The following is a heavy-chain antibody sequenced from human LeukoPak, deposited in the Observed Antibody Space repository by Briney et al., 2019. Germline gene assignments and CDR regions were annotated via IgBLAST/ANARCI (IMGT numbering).Heavy chain of an antibody. V-gene: IGHV1-8*01. CDR1: GYTFTSYD. Sequence: ASVKVSCKASGYTFTSYDINWVRQATGQGLEWMGWMNPNSGNTGYAQKFQGRVTMTRTTSISTAYMELSSLRSEATAVYYCARDLSEGRDFWSGYYTGHYGMDVWGQGTTVTVSS. CDR2: MNPNSGNT. D-gene: IGHD3-3*01. J-gene: IGHJ6*02. CDR3: ARDLSEGRDFWSGYYTGHYGMDV.